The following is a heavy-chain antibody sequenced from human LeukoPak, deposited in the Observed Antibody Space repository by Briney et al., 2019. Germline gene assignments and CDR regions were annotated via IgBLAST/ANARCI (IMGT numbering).Heavy chain of an antibody. D-gene: IGHD2-15*01. J-gene: IGHJ4*02. CDR3: ARDNTYCSGSRCYDRFDY. CDR2: SSSSSSYI. CDR1: GFTFSSYS. Sequence: KPGGSLRLSCAASGFTFSSYSMNWVRQAPGKGLEWVSSSSSSSSYIYYADSVKGRFTISRDNAKNSLYLQMNSLRAEDTAVYYCARDNTYCSGSRCYDRFDYWGQGTLVAVSS. V-gene: IGHV3-21*01.